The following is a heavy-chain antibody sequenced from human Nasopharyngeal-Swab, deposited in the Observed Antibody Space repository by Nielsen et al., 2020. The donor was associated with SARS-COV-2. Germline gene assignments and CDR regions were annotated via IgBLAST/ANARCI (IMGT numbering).Heavy chain of an antibody. J-gene: IGHJ4*02. CDR2: ASGSGADT. Sequence: GESLKISCAASGFTFASYAMNWVRQTPGEGPEWVSAASGSGADTYYADSVKGRFTISRDNSKNTIYLHMNSLRAEDTAVYYCAKDLTGYYAPLDQWGQGTLVTVSS. V-gene: IGHV3-23*01. D-gene: IGHD3-9*01. CDR3: AKDLTGYYAPLDQ. CDR1: GFTFASYA.